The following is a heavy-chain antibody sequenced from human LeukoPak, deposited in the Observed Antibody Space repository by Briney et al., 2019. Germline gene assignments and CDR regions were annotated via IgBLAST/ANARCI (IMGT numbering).Heavy chain of an antibody. J-gene: IGHJ2*01. Sequence: PGGSLRLSCAVSGFIVNNKYMTWVRQAPGKGLEWVSVIYEGGSSDYADSVKGRFSVSRDVSKNTVYLQMNSLRAEDTALYYCASYNQRLSNWFFDLWGRGTLVTVSS. CDR1: GFIVNNKY. V-gene: IGHV3-53*01. CDR3: ASYNQRLSNWFFDL. D-gene: IGHD6-25*01. CDR2: IYEGGSS.